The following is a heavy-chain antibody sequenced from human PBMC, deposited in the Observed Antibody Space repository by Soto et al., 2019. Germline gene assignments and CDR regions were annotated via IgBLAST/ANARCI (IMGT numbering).Heavy chain of an antibody. Sequence: EVQLLESGGGLVQPGGSLRLSCAASGFTFSSYAMSWVRQAPGKGLEWVSAISGSGGSTYYADSVKGRFTISRDNSKNTLYLQMNSLRAEDTAVYYCAKDNRSYGYNVQYYFDYWGQGTLVTVSS. CDR2: ISGSGGST. J-gene: IGHJ4*02. V-gene: IGHV3-23*01. CDR1: GFTFSSYA. CDR3: AKDNRSYGYNVQYYFDY. D-gene: IGHD5-18*01.